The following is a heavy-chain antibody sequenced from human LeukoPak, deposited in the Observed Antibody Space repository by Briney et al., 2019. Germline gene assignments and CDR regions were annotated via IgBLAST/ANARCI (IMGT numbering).Heavy chain of an antibody. CDR2: IYNSGCT. CDR3: AITPLYNYYDSSGYYHFDY. Sequence: SETLSLTCTVSGDSISTYFWSWIRQSPGKGLQWIGYIYNSGCTNYNPSLKSRVTISVDTSKNQFSLKLSSVTAADTAVYYCAITPLYNYYDSSGYYHFDYWGQGTLVTVSS. V-gene: IGHV4-59*08. D-gene: IGHD3-22*01. J-gene: IGHJ4*02. CDR1: GDSISTYF.